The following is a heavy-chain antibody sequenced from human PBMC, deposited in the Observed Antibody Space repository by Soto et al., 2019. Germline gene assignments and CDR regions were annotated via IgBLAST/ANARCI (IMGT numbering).Heavy chain of an antibody. CDR1: GYTFTSYG. CDR3: ARDGLVRTNSMYX. V-gene: IGHV1-18*04. D-gene: IGHD3-10*01. J-gene: IGHJ6*02. CDR2: ISAYNGNK. Sequence: ASVKVSCKASGYTFTSYGISWVRQAPGQGLEWMGWISAYNGNKNYAQKLQGRVTMTTDTSTRTDYMELRSLRSDDTAVYYCARDGLVRTNSMYXWGQGTTVTVS.